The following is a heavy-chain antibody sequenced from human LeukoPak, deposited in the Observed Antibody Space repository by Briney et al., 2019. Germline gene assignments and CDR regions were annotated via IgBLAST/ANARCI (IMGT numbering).Heavy chain of an antibody. D-gene: IGHD6-13*01. V-gene: IGHV1-2*06. J-gene: IGHJ4*02. CDR2: INPNSGGT. CDR3: ATLSDSSSDY. Sequence: ASVKVSCKASGYTFTDYYMHWVRQAPGQGLEWMGRINPNSGGTNYAQDFQGRVTMTKDTSISTAYMELSGLRSDDTAVYYCATLSDSSSDYWGQGTLVTVSS. CDR1: GYTFTDYY.